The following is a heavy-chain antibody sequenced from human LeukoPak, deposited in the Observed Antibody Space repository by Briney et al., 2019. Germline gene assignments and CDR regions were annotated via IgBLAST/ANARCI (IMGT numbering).Heavy chain of an antibody. CDR3: ARNHGYGDYVPGAFDI. CDR1: GYSISSSNW. V-gene: IGHV4-28*05. J-gene: IGHJ3*02. Sequence: SETLSLTCAVSGYSISSSNWWGWIRQPPGKGLEWIGYIYYSGSIYYNPSLKSRVTMSVDTSKNQFSLKPSSVTAVDTAVYYCARNHGYGDYVPGAFDIWGQGTMVTVSS. D-gene: IGHD4-17*01. CDR2: IYYSGSI.